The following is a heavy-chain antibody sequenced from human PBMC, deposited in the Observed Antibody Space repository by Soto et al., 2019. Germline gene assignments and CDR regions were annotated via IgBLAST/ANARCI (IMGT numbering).Heavy chain of an antibody. CDR1: GFSFCSYS. CDR2: ISSSSSYI. D-gene: IGHD3-22*01. V-gene: IGHV3-21*01. J-gene: IGHJ5*02. CDR3: ARDPATTYYYDSSGYFPPIAADP. Sequence: PGGSLRISCAASGFSFCSYSMNWVRQATGKGLEWVSSISSSSSYIYYADSVKGRFTSPRDNAKNSLYLQMNSLRAEDTAVYYCARDPATTYYYDSSGYFPPIAADPWGQGTLVTVSS.